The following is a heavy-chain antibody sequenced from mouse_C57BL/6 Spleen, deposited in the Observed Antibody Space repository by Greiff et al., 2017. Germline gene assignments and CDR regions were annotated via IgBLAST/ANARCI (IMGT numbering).Heavy chain of an antibody. CDR1: GYSITSGYY. CDR2: ISYASSN. V-gene: IGHV3-6*01. J-gene: IGHJ1*03. CDR3: ARKHYYGMDWYFDV. D-gene: IGHD1-1*01. Sequence: EVQFQESGPGLVTPSQSLSLTCSVTGYSITSGYYWNWLRPFPGNKLEWMVYISYASSNNYNPTLKIRISITRDTSNNRFFLKLNSVTNEDTATNYCARKHYYGMDWYFDVWGTETTVTVSS.